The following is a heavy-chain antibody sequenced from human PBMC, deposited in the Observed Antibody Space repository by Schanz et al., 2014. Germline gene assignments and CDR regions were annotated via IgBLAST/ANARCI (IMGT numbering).Heavy chain of an antibody. CDR2: ISGRDGST. CDR1: GFMFSSYA. V-gene: IGHV3-23*04. J-gene: IGHJ4*02. CDR3: ARDRRNADLDY. Sequence: VQLVESGGGVVQPGRSLRLSCAASGFMFSSYAMTWVRQAPGMGLEWVSAISGRDGSTYYADSVRGRFTISRDNSKNTLYLEMNSLRAEDTALYYCARDRRNADLDYWGQGTLVTVSA. D-gene: IGHD1-1*01.